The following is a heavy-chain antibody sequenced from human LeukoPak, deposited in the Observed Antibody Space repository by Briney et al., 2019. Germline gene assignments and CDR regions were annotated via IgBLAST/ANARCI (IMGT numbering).Heavy chain of an antibody. CDR1: GYTFTGYY. V-gene: IGHV1-2*02. CDR2: INPNSGGA. Sequence: ASVKVSCKASGYTFTGYYMHWVRQAPGQGLEWMGWINPNSGGANYAQKFQGRVTMTRDTSISTAYMELSRLRSDDTAVYYCARVNRRYYDSSGYHNWGQGTLVTVSS. CDR3: ARVNRRYYDSSGYHN. J-gene: IGHJ4*02. D-gene: IGHD3-22*01.